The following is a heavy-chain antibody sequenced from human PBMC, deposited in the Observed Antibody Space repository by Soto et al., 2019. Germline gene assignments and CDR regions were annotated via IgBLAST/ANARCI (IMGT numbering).Heavy chain of an antibody. CDR3: ARGADYGDYFCY. V-gene: IGHV1-2*02. Sequence: ASVKVSCKASGYTFTGYYMHWLRQAPGQGLEWMVWINPNSGGTNYAQKFQGRVTMTRDTSISTAYMELSRLRSDDTAVYYCARGADYGDYFCYWGQGTLVTVSS. J-gene: IGHJ4*02. CDR1: GYTFTGYY. D-gene: IGHD4-17*01. CDR2: INPNSGGT.